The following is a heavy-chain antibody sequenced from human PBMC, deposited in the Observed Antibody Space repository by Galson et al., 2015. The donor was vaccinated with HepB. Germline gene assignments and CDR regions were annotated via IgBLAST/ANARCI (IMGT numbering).Heavy chain of an antibody. CDR2: IWYDGSNK. J-gene: IGHJ4*02. V-gene: IGHV3-33*08. Sequence: SLRLSCAASGFTFSSYGMHWVRQAPGKGLEWVAVIWYDGSNKYYADSVKGRYTISRDNSKNTLYLQMNSLRAEDTAVYYCARGDYGDYVVDYWGQGTLVTVSS. CDR3: ARGDYGDYVVDY. CDR1: GFTFSSYG. D-gene: IGHD4-17*01.